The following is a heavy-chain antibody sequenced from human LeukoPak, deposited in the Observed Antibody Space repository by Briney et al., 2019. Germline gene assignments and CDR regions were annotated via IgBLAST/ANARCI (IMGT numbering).Heavy chain of an antibody. V-gene: IGHV3-48*01. D-gene: IGHD2-15*01. CDR2: ISPGTI. CDR1: GFTFSRHP. CDR3: TRDGRVAYEMDV. Sequence: GGSLRLSCAASGFTFSRHPMNWVRQAPGKGLEWVSYISPGTIYYADSVKGRFTISRDNAKNSQYLQMNSLRAEDTAVYYCTRDGRVAYEMDVWGQGTTVTVSS. J-gene: IGHJ6*02.